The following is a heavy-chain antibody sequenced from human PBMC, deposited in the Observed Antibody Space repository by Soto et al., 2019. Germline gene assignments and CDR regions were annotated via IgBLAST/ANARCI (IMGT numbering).Heavy chain of an antibody. J-gene: IGHJ4*02. V-gene: IGHV3-23*01. CDR2: FSGRDATT. D-gene: IGHD6-13*01. Sequence: GGSLRLSCAASEFTFSSYAMSWVRQAPGKGLEWVSSFSGRDATTYYADSVKGRFTISRDNSKNTLYLQMNSLRAEDTAVYYCARDRGYSSSLDYWGQGTLVTVSS. CDR1: EFTFSSYA. CDR3: ARDRGYSSSLDY.